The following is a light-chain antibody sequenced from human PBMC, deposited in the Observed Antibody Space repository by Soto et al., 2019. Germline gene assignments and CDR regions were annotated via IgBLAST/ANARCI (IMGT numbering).Light chain of an antibody. CDR3: CSHTISGAPV. J-gene: IGLJ2*01. CDR2: EVT. CDR1: NSDVANYDY. V-gene: IGLV2-14*01. Sequence: QSAQTQPASVSGSPGQSITLSCTGANSDVANYDYVSWYRQYPGLAPQVIISEVTNRPSVISDRFSGSKSANTAYLTISGLQAEDEADYYCCSHTISGAPVFGGGTKVTVL.